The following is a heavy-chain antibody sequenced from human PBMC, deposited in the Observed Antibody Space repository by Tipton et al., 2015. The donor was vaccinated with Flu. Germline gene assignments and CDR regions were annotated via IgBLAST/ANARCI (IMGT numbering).Heavy chain of an antibody. J-gene: IGHJ6*02. CDR2: IYYSGTT. Sequence: TLSLTCTVSGDSISSSSYYWGWSRPPPGLGREWLGIIYYSGTTSYNPSRRGRVTISEDTSKNQYSLRVNAVTAADAAVYYCAGAGCGGYGMDVWGRGGTVIASS. CDR1: GDSISSSSYY. CDR3: AGAGCGGYGMDV. V-gene: IGHV4-39*07. D-gene: IGHD1-1*01.